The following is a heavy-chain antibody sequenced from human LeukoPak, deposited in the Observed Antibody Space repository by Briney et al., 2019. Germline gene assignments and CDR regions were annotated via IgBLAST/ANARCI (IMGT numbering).Heavy chain of an antibody. CDR2: IYYSGST. D-gene: IGHD2-15*01. CDR1: GGSISSSSYY. V-gene: IGHV4-39*07. J-gene: IGHJ6*03. Sequence: SETLSLTCTVSGGSISSSSYYWGWIRQPPGKGLEWIGSIYYSGSTYYNPSLKSRVTISVDTSKNQFSLKLSSVTAADTAVYYCARDSSLGSGGSFHFRGYYYYMDVWGKGTTVTVSS. CDR3: ARDSSLGSGGSFHFRGYYYYMDV.